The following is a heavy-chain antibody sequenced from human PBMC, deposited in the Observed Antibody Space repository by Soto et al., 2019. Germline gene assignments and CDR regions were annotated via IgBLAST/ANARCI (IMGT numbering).Heavy chain of an antibody. Sequence: GGSLRLSCAASGFTFSSYAMHWVRQAPGKGLEWVAVISYDGSNKYYADSVKGRFTISRDNSKNTLYLQMNSLRAEDTAVYYCARDQDGDSSGWYYFDYWGQGTLVTVSS. CDR1: GFTFSSYA. J-gene: IGHJ4*02. CDR2: ISYDGSNK. CDR3: ARDQDGDSSGWYYFDY. D-gene: IGHD6-19*01. V-gene: IGHV3-30*04.